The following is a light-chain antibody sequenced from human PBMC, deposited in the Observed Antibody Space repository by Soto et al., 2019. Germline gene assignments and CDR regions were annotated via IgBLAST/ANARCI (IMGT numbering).Light chain of an antibody. CDR3: QQYNNWPPELT. J-gene: IGKJ4*01. CDR1: QSVRIN. Sequence: EIVMTQSPATLSVSPGERATLSCRASQSVRINLAWYQQKPGQAPRLLIYGASSSATGIPARFSGSGSGTDFTLTISSLQSEDFAVYYCQQYNNWPPELTFGGGTKVEIK. CDR2: GAS. V-gene: IGKV3-15*01.